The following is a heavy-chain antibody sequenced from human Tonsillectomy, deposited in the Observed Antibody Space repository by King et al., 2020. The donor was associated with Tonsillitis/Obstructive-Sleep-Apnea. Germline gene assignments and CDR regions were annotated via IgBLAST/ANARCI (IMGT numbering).Heavy chain of an antibody. CDR1: GGSISSGGYY. CDR2: IYYSGST. Sequence: QLQESGPGLVKPSQTLSLTCTVSGGSISSGGYYWSWIRQHPGKGLEWIGYIYYSGSTYYNPSLKSRVTISVETSKNQFSLKLSSVTAADTAVYYCARVQLERRNYYYGMDVWGQGTTVTVSS. D-gene: IGHD1-1*01. J-gene: IGHJ6*02. V-gene: IGHV4-31*03. CDR3: ARVQLERRNYYYGMDV.